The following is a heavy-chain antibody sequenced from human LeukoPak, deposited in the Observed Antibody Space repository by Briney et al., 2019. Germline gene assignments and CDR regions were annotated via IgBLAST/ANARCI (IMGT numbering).Heavy chain of an antibody. V-gene: IGHV3-33*03. CDR3: TSYRAEYFQH. Sequence: PGRSLRLSCEASEFIFSSYGMHWVRQAPGKGLEWVAAIWDDGSEKYYGDSVKGRFTISRDNAKNSLYLQMNSLRAEDTAVYYCTSYRAEYFQHWGQGTLVTVSS. J-gene: IGHJ1*01. CDR2: IWDDGSEK. D-gene: IGHD1-26*01. CDR1: EFIFSSYG.